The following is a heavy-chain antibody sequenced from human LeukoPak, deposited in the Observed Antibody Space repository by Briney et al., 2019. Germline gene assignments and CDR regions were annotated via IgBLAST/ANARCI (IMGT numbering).Heavy chain of an antibody. J-gene: IGHJ5*02. CDR3: ARDIVGATTKYWFDP. CDR1: GYTFTTYY. D-gene: IGHD1-26*01. Sequence: GASVKVSCKASGYTFTTYYMHWLRQAPGQGLEWMGWINPNSGGTNYAQKFQSRVTMTRDTSISTAYMELSRLRSDDTAVYYCARDIVGATTKYWFDPWGQGTLVTVSS. CDR2: INPNSGGT. V-gene: IGHV1-2*02.